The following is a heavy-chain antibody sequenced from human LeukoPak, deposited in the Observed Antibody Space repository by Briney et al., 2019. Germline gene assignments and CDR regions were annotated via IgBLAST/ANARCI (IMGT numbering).Heavy chain of an antibody. CDR2: IFYSGST. J-gene: IGHJ3*02. CDR1: GGSISTSNYY. CDR3: ARGLTNVDAFDI. Sequence: SETLSLTCTVSGGSISTSNYYWGWIRQPPGKGLEWIGNIFYSGSTYYSPSLKSRVTISLDTSRNQFSLKLSSVTAADTAVYYCARGLTNVDAFDIWGQGTMVTVSS. V-gene: IGHV4-39*07. D-gene: IGHD2-2*01.